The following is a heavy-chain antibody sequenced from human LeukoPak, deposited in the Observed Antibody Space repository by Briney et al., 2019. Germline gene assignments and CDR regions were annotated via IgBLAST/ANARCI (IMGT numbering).Heavy chain of an antibody. CDR2: ITATSNTF. Sequence: GGSLRLSCEVSGFTFTSYSMTWVRQVPGKGLEWIAYITATSNTFYYADSVKGRFTISRDNARNSLFLQMHSLTVEDTAVYYCARSLSGYDHISAFWGHGTLVTVS. D-gene: IGHD5-12*01. CDR3: ARSLSGYDHISAF. CDR1: GFTFTSYS. J-gene: IGHJ4*01. V-gene: IGHV3-48*01.